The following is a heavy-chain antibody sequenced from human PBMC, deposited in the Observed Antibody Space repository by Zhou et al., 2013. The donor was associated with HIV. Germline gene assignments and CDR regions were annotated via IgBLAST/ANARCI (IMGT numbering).Heavy chain of an antibody. V-gene: IGHV1-2*02. D-gene: IGHD3-22*01. CDR2: INANNGGT. Sequence: QVQLVQSGAELKKPGASVRVSCKASGYTFTGYYLHWVRETPAQGLEWMGWINANNGGTSYAQNFQDRVTMTRDTSINTAYMEFSSLTSDDTAVYYCARGRSGYFAFDIWGQGTMVTVSS. CDR1: GYTFTGYY. CDR3: ARGRSGYFAFDI. J-gene: IGHJ3*02.